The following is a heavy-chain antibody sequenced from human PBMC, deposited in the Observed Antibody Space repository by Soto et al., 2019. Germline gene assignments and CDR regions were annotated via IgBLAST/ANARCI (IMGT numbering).Heavy chain of an antibody. D-gene: IGHD3-3*01. CDR3: ARVLVIFGVAGVDY. J-gene: IGHJ4*02. CDR2: ISYDGSNK. V-gene: IGHV3-30-3*01. Sequence: QVQLVESGGGVVQPGRSLRLSCAASGFTFSSYAMHWVRQAPGKGLEWVAVISYDGSNKYYADSVKGRFTISRDNSKNTLYLQMNSLRAEDTAVYYCARVLVIFGVAGVDYWGQGTLVTVSS. CDR1: GFTFSSYA.